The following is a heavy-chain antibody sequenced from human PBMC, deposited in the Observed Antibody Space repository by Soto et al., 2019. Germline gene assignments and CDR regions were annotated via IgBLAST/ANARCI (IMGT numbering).Heavy chain of an antibody. CDR2: INPNSGGT. CDR1: GYTFTGYY. CDR3: ARDSANVCSGGSCYVIYGMDV. D-gene: IGHD2-15*01. V-gene: IGHV1-2*04. J-gene: IGHJ6*02. Sequence: ASVKVSCKASGYTFTGYYMHWVRQAPGQGLEWMGWINPNSGGTNYAQKFQGWVTMTRDTSISTAYMELSRLRSDDTAVYYCARDSANVCSGGSCYVIYGMDVWGQGTTVTVSS.